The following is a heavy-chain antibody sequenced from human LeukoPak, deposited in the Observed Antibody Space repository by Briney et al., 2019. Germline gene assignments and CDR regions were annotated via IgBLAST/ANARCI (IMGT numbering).Heavy chain of an antibody. CDR1: GGSFSGYY. V-gene: IGHV4-59*01. CDR2: IYYSGST. CDR3: ARDLWFGESRAFDI. Sequence: SETLSLTCAVYGGSFSGYYWSWIRQPPGKGLEWIGYIYYSGSTNYNPSLKSRVTISVDTSKNQFSLKLSSVTAADTAVYYCARDLWFGESRAFDIWGQGTMVTVSS. D-gene: IGHD3-10*01. J-gene: IGHJ3*02.